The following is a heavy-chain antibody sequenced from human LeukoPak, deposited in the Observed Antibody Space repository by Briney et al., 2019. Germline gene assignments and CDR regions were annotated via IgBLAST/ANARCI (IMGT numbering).Heavy chain of an antibody. D-gene: IGHD6-6*01. V-gene: IGHV5-51*01. J-gene: IGHJ5*02. CDR1: GYTFTSYW. Sequence: GESLKISCQSSGYTFTSYWIGWVRQMPGKGLQWMGIIYPGDSDTTYSPSFQGQVTISADKSISTAYLQWSSLMASDTAIYYCARLIVGSSSTGWFDPWGQGTLVTVSS. CDR3: ARLIVGSSSTGWFDP. CDR2: IYPGDSDT.